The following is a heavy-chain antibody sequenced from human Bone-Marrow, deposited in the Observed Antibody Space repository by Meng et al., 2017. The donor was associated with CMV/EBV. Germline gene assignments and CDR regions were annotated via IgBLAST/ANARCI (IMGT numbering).Heavy chain of an antibody. J-gene: IGHJ6*02. Sequence: SEPLSLPCTVSGGSFSSGSYYWSWIRQPPGKGLEWIGYIYYSGSTNYNPSLKSRVTISADTSKNQFSLKLSSVTAADTAVYYCARDDYKSSPSMDVWGQGTTVTVSS. D-gene: IGHD4-11*01. V-gene: IGHV4-61*01. CDR2: IYYSGST. CDR1: GGSFSSGSYY. CDR3: ARDDYKSSPSMDV.